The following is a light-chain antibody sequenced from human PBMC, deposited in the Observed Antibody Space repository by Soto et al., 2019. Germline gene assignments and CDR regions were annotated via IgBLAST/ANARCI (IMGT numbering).Light chain of an antibody. Sequence: EMVMTQSPVTLSVSPGDRATLSCRASQSVNTNLAWFQQRPGQAPRLLIYDASTRATGIPDRFSGSGSGTEFTLTISSLQSEDFAVYYCQQYDKWPPYTFGQGTKLDI. V-gene: IGKV3-15*01. CDR2: DAS. CDR1: QSVNTN. J-gene: IGKJ2*01. CDR3: QQYDKWPPYT.